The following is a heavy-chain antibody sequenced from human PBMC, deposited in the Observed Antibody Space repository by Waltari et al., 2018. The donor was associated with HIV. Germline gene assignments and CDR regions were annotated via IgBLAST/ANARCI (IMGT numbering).Heavy chain of an antibody. CDR2: ISPDDADA. CDR1: GYSFTTNW. D-gene: IGHD3-10*01. CDR3: VTSTYGANSWIDY. V-gene: IGHV5-51*01. J-gene: IGHJ4*02. Sequence: DVQLVQSGAEIKKPGESLKISCKGSGYSFTTNWIGWVRQMPGKGLEWMAIISPDDADARYNPAFRGEVTISVDRSISTAHLSWRRLKTSDTGIYYCVTSTYGANSWIDYWGQGTPVTVSS.